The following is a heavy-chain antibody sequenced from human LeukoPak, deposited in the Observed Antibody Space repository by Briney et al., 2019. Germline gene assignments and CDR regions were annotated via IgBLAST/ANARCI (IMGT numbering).Heavy chain of an antibody. V-gene: IGHV4-4*07. CDR1: GGSISSYY. D-gene: IGHD3-22*01. CDR2: IYTSGST. Sequence: SETLSLTCIVSGGSISSYYWSWIRQPAGKGLEWIGRIYTSGSTNYNPSLRSRVTMSVDTSKNQISLKLSSVTAADTAVYYCAREIGDYYDSSGYRTYYFDYWGQGTLVTVSS. CDR3: AREIGDYYDSSGYRTYYFDY. J-gene: IGHJ4*02.